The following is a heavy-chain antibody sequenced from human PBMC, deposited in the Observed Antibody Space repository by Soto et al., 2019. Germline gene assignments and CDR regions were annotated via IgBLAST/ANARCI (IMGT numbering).Heavy chain of an antibody. CDR2: ISGSGGST. CDR3: ARDLYGSRGYSGYDPPGGAFDI. V-gene: IGHV3-23*01. D-gene: IGHD5-12*01. CDR1: GFTFSSYA. Sequence: GGSLRLSCAASGFTFSSYAMSWVRQAPGKGLEWVSAISGSGGSTYYADSVKGRFTISRDNSKNTLYLQMNSLRAEDTALYYCARDLYGSRGYSGYDPPGGAFDIWGQGTMVTVSS. J-gene: IGHJ3*02.